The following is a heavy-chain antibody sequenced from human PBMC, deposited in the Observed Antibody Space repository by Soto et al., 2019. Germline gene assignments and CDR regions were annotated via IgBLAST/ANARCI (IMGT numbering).Heavy chain of an antibody. CDR3: TRHPLGHCSSSSCYDYFDY. CDR2: IKSKTNGGTT. CDR1: GFTFSSYW. Sequence: GGSLRLSCAASGFTFSSYWMIWVRQAPGKGLEWVGRIKSKTNGGTTDYAAPVQGRFTISRDDSENTLYLQMNSLKTEDTAVYYCTRHPLGHCSSSSCYDYFDYWGQGTLVTVSS. J-gene: IGHJ4*02. D-gene: IGHD2-2*01. V-gene: IGHV3-15*01.